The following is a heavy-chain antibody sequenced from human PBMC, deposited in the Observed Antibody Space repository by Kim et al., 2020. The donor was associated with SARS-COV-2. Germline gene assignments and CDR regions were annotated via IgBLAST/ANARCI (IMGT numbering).Heavy chain of an antibody. Sequence: SETLSLTCTVSGGSISSYYWSWIRQPPGKGLEWIGYIYYSGSTNYNPSLKSRVTISVDTSKNQFSLKLSSVTAADTAVYYCARGVWYYYGSGSYPYYYYYGMDVWGQGTTVTFSS. CDR1: GGSISSYY. CDR2: IYYSGST. J-gene: IGHJ6*02. D-gene: IGHD3-10*01. CDR3: ARGVWYYYGSGSYPYYYYYGMDV. V-gene: IGHV4-59*01.